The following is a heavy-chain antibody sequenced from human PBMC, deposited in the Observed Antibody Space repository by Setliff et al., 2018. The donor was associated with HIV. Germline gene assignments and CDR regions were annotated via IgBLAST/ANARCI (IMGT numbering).Heavy chain of an antibody. CDR2: ISAYNGNT. Sequence: ASVKVSCKASGYTFTSYGISWVRQAPGQGLEWMGWISAYNGNTNYAQKLQGRLTITADKSTNTAYMELSSLKSDDTAVYYCARGPEEGDCSGGSCYGNFDPWGQGTLVTVSS. D-gene: IGHD2-15*01. CDR1: GYTFTSYG. J-gene: IGHJ5*02. V-gene: IGHV1-18*01. CDR3: ARGPEEGDCSGGSCYGNFDP.